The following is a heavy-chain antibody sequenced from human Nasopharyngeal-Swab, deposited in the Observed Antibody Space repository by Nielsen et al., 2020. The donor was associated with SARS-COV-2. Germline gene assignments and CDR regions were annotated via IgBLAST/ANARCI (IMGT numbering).Heavy chain of an antibody. CDR1: GGTFSSYA. D-gene: IGHD6-19*01. V-gene: IGHV1-2*04. CDR3: ARDFRTTGYSSGCLRY. Sequence: ASVKVSCKASGGTFSSYAISWVRQAPGQGLEWMGWINPNSGGTNYAQKFQGWVTMTRDTSISTAYMELSRLRSDDTAVYYCARDFRTTGYSSGCLRYWGQGTLVTVSS. CDR2: INPNSGGT. J-gene: IGHJ4*02.